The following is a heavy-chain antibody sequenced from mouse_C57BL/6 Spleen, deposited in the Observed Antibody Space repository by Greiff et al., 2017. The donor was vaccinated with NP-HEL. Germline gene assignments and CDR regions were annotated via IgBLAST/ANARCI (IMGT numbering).Heavy chain of an antibody. CDR3: ARHYSNSWFAY. Sequence: VQRVESGAELVKPGASVKISCKASGYAFSSYWMNWVKQRPGKGLEWIGQIYPGDGDTNYNGKFKGKATLTADKSSSTAYMQLSSLTSEDSAVYFCARHYSNSWFAYWGQGTLVTVSA. CDR2: IYPGDGDT. V-gene: IGHV1-80*01. D-gene: IGHD2-5*01. J-gene: IGHJ3*01. CDR1: GYAFSSYW.